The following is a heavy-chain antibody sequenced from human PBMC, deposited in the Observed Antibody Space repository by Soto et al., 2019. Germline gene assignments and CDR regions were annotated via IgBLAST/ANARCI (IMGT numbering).Heavy chain of an antibody. D-gene: IGHD6-19*01. CDR2: IRSKANSYAT. J-gene: IGHJ6*02. V-gene: IGHV3-73*02. Sequence: EVQLVESGGGLVQPGGSLKLSCAASGFTFSGSAMHWVRQASGKGLEWVGRIRSKANSYATAYAASVKGRFTISRDDSKNTAYLQMNSLKTEDTAVYYCTRWYSSGWYEGPLGYYGMDVWGQGTTVTVSS. CDR1: GFTFSGSA. CDR3: TRWYSSGWYEGPLGYYGMDV.